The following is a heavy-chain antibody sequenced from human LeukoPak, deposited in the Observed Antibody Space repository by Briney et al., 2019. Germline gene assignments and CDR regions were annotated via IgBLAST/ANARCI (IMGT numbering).Heavy chain of an antibody. CDR3: ASEPITGTTFHSFRFDY. J-gene: IGHJ4*02. CDR1: GFTFSSYG. V-gene: IGHV3-30*03. D-gene: IGHD1-20*01. CDR2: ISYDGSNK. Sequence: QTGGSLRLSCAASGFTFSSYGMHWVRQAPGKGLEWVAVISYDGSNKYYADSVKGRFTISRDNSKNTLYLQMNSLRAEDTAVYYCASEPITGTTFHSFRFDYWGQGTLVTVSS.